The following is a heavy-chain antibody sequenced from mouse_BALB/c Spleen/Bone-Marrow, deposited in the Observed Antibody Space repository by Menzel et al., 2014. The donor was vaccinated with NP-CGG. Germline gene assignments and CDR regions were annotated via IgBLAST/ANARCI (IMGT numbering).Heavy chain of an antibody. CDR1: GFTFTDYY. J-gene: IGHJ1*01. Sequence: DVQLQESGGGLIQPGGSLRLSCATSGFTFTDYYMSWVRQPPGKALEWMGFIRNKANGYTTECSASVKGRLTISRDNSQIILYPQMNTLRAEDSATYYCARDTNSGIYWYLDFWGAGATATVSS. D-gene: IGHD1-3*01. CDR2: IRNKANGYTT. V-gene: IGHV7-3*02. CDR3: ARDTNSGIYWYLDF.